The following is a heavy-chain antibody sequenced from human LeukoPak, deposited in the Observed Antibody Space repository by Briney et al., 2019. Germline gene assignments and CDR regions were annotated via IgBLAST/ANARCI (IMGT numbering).Heavy chain of an antibody. CDR3: ARTSIAAAGRVFDP. Sequence: GALKIPRKCSGYRFPSYWIGWVRQMPRKGVEWMGIINPGDSDIRYSPTFQGQVTISADNSISTAYLQWSSLKASDTAMYYCARTSIAAAGRVFDPWGQGTLVTVSS. V-gene: IGHV5-51*01. CDR2: INPGDSDI. CDR1: GYRFPSYW. J-gene: IGHJ5*02. D-gene: IGHD6-13*01.